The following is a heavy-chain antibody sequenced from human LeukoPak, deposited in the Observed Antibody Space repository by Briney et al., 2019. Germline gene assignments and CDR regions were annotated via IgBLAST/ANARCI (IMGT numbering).Heavy chain of an antibody. Sequence: ASVKVSCKASGYTFTSYGISWVRQAPGQGLEWMGWISAYNGNTNYAQKLQGRVTMTTDTSTSTAYMELRSLRSDDTAVYYCARDVATVTHYYYYYYMDVWGKGTTVTISS. CDR3: ARDVATVTHYYYYYYMDV. V-gene: IGHV1-18*01. CDR2: ISAYNGNT. D-gene: IGHD4-17*01. J-gene: IGHJ6*03. CDR1: GYTFTSYG.